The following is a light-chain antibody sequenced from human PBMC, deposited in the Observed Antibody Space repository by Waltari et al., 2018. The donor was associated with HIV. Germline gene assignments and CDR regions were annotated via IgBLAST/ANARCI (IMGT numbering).Light chain of an antibody. V-gene: IGLV3-19*01. CDR2: DKN. J-gene: IGLJ3*02. CDR1: SLRSYY. CDR3: NSRDSSGDHLGV. Sequence: SSELTQDPAVSVALGQTVRITCQGDSLRSYYASWYQQKPGRAPVLVIYDKNNRPSGIPDRFSGSNSGNTASLTITGAQAEDEADYYCNSRDSSGDHLGVFGGGTKLTVL.